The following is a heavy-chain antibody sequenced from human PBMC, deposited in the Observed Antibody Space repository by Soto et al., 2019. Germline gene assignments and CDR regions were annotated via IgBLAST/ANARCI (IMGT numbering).Heavy chain of an antibody. CDR2: IIPILGIA. V-gene: IGHV1-69*02. Sequence: ASVKVSCKASGGTFSSYTISWVRQAPGQGLEWMGRIIPILGIANYAQKFQGRVTITADKSTSTAYMELSSLRSEDTAVYYCARAYDWNDPSPTDYWGQGTLVTVSS. CDR3: ARAYDWNDPSPTDY. D-gene: IGHD1-20*01. J-gene: IGHJ4*02. CDR1: GGTFSSYT.